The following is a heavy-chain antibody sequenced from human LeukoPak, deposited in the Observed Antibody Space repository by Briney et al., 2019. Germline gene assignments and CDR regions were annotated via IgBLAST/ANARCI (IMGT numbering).Heavy chain of an antibody. CDR3: ATWAFYHSLDA. CDR2: INKDGDAS. Sequence: GGSLRLSCTASGFTFEAYAMHWVRQAPGKGLEWFSLINKDGDASYYADSVKGRFTISRDNSKYSLYLQMNSLRSEGTALYYCATWAFYHSLDAWGQGTTVTVSS. CDR1: GFTFEAYA. V-gene: IGHV3-43*02. J-gene: IGHJ6*02. D-gene: IGHD1-26*01.